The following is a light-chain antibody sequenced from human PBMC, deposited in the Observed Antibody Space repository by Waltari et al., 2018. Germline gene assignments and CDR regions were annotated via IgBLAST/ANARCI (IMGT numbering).Light chain of an antibody. J-gene: IGKJ2*01. V-gene: IGKV4-1*01. Sequence: DIVMTQSPDFLPVSLGERATISCKSSQSIFHSSTYGAALAWFQQRPGQPPKLLIYWTSTREAGVPDRFSGSGSGTDFTLTISSLQAEDVAVYYCQQYYTTPYTFGPGTKLEIK. CDR1: QSIFHSSTYGAA. CDR3: QQYYTTPYT. CDR2: WTS.